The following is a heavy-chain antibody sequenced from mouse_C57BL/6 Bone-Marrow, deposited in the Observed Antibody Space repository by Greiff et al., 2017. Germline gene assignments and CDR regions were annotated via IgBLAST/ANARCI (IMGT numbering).Heavy chain of an antibody. Sequence: EVLLVQSGAGLVKPGASVKLSCAASGFTFSDYGMHWVRQAPEKGLEWIGYISRGSGTTNYADKVKGRSTVTGDNTTNTPFLQLTRLTSEDTAMYYCAREGVLRCYFDYWGQGTTLTVSS. V-gene: IGHV5-17*01. CDR3: AREGVLRCYFDY. D-gene: IGHD1-1*01. CDR2: ISRGSGTT. CDR1: GFTFSDYG. J-gene: IGHJ2*01.